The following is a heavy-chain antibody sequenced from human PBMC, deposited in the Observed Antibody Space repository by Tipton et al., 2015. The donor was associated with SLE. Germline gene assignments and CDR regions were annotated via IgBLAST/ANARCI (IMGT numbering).Heavy chain of an antibody. J-gene: IGHJ4*01. CDR3: ARAVAGNSEYFDY. Sequence: TLSLTCIVSGGSISRGTYYWIWIRQHPGKGPEWIGYIYNSGGTYYNPSLKSRVTISIDTSKNQFSLKVNSVTAADTDLYDCARAVAGNSEYFDYWGHGTLVTVSS. CDR1: GGSISRGTYY. V-gene: IGHV4-31*03. CDR2: IYNSGGT. D-gene: IGHD6-19*01.